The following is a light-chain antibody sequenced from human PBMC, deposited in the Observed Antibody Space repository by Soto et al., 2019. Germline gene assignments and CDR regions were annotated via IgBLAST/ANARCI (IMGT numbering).Light chain of an antibody. J-gene: IGKJ4*01. V-gene: IGKV3-20*01. CDR3: QQYADSPLP. CDR2: GAS. CDR1: QSVGRNY. Sequence: EIVLTQSPGTLSVSPGERATLSCRASQSVGRNYLAWYQQKPGQAPRLLIYGASSRATGIPDRFSGSGYGTDFTLIISRLEPEDFAVYYCQQYADSPLPFGGGTKVETK.